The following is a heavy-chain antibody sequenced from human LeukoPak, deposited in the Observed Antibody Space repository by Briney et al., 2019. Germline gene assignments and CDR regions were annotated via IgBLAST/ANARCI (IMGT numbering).Heavy chain of an antibody. CDR3: ARDQYGSGDGYYMDV. CDR2: ISSSGITI. J-gene: IGHJ6*03. D-gene: IGHD3-10*01. Sequence: PGGSLRLSCAASGFTFSTYDMNWVRQAPGEGLEWISYISSSGITIFYADSVKGRFTISRDNAKNSLYLQMNSLRAEDTAVYYCARDQYGSGDGYYMDVWGKGTTVTISS. CDR1: GFTFSTYD. V-gene: IGHV3-48*03.